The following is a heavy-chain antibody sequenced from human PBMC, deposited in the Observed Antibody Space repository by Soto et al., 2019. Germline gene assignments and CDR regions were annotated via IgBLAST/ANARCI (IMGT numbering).Heavy chain of an antibody. CDR2: ISSSGSTI. V-gene: IGHV3-11*01. D-gene: IGHD5-12*01. Sequence: QVQLVESGGGLVEPGGSLRLSCAASGFTFSDYYMSWVRQAPGKGLEWISYISSSGSTIYYADSVKGRFTISRDTDKNSLYLQMNSLRAEDTAMYYCARRSGSNYFDDWGQGTLVSFSS. J-gene: IGHJ4*02. CDR3: ARRSGSNYFDD. CDR1: GFTFSDYY.